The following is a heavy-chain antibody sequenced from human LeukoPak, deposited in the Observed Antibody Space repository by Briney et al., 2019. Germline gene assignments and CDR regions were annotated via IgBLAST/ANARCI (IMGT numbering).Heavy chain of an antibody. CDR2: MFYSGTT. V-gene: IGHV4-39*01. Sequence: SETLSLTCTVSGGSISSRSYYWGWIRQPPGKGLEWIGGMFYSGTTYYNPSLESRVTMSVDTSKNQFSLKLSPVTAADTAVHYCVRRIAVAGTIDCWGQGILVTVSS. CDR3: VRRIAVAGTIDC. CDR1: GGSISSRSYY. J-gene: IGHJ4*02. D-gene: IGHD6-19*01.